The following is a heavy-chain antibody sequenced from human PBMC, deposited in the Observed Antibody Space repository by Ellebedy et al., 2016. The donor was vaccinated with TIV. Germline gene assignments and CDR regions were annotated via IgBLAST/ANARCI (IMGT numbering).Heavy chain of an antibody. Sequence: AASVKVSCKASGYTFTSYAMHWVRQAPGQRLEWMGWINAGNGNTKYSKKFQGRVTITRDTSASTAYMELSSLRSEDTAVYYCTRATVTRYYYYYYGMDVWGQGTTVTVSS. D-gene: IGHD4-17*01. CDR3: TRATVTRYYYYYYGMDV. V-gene: IGHV1-3*01. CDR2: INAGNGNT. J-gene: IGHJ6*02. CDR1: GYTFTSYA.